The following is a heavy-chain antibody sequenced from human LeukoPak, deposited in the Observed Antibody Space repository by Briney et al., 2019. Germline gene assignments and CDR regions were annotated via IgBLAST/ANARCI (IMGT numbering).Heavy chain of an antibody. D-gene: IGHD1-1*01. V-gene: IGHV3-33*08. CDR2: IYYDGSNI. CDR3: ARDWKTNSFDY. Sequence: PGGSLRLSCAASGFPFSGYWMHWVRQAPGKGLEWVAFIYYDGSNIYYADYVKGRFTISRDISKNTLYLQMDSLRAEDTAIYYCARDWKTNSFDYWGQGTLVTVSS. J-gene: IGHJ4*02. CDR1: GFPFSGYW.